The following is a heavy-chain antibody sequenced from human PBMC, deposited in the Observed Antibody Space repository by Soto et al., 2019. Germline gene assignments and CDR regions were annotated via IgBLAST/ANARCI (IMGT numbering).Heavy chain of an antibody. D-gene: IGHD4-17*01. J-gene: IGHJ6*02. CDR1: GFTFSNAW. CDR3: TTDRVGYYGDSSYYYGMDV. Sequence: GGSLRLSCAASGFTFSNAWMNWVRQAPGKGLEWVGRIKSKTDGGTTDYAAPVKGRFTISRDDSKNTLYLQMNSLKTEDTAVYYCTTDRVGYYGDSSYYYGMDVWGQGTTVTVSS. V-gene: IGHV3-15*07. CDR2: IKSKTDGGTT.